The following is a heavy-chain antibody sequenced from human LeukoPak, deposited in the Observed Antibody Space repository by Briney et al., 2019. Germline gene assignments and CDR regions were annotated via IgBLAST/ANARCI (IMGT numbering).Heavy chain of an antibody. CDR1: GFSFNAYW. CDR2: INPAGSET. V-gene: IGHV3-7*01. D-gene: IGHD5-12*01. Sequence: SGGSLRLSCAASGFSFNAYWMAWVRQAPGTGREWVANINPAGSETFHVDAVKGRFSISRDHAKNLVYLQMNSLRAEDTAVYYCATFGLVAALDLWGQGTLVTVSS. CDR3: ATFGLVAALDL. J-gene: IGHJ4*02.